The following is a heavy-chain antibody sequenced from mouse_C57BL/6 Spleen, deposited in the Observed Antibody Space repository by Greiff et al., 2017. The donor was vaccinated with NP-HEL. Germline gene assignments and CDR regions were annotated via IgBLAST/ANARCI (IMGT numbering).Heavy chain of an antibody. D-gene: IGHD2-3*01. J-gene: IGHJ3*01. V-gene: IGHV10-1*01. CDR3: VRHDDGYPFAY. CDR1: GFSFNTYA. CDR2: IRSKSNNYAT. Sequence: EVKLMESGGGLVQPKGSLKLSCAASGFSFNTYAMNWVRQAPGKGLEWVARIRSKSNNYATYYADSVKDRFTISRDDSESMLYLQMNNLKTEDTAMYYCVRHDDGYPFAYWGQGTLVTVSA.